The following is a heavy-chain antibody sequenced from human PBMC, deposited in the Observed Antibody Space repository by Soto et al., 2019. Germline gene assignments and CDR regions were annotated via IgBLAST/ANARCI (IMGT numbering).Heavy chain of an antibody. CDR2: ISGSGGST. D-gene: IGHD6-19*01. V-gene: IGHV3-23*01. CDR3: AKDRIAVAGRGDAFDI. J-gene: IGHJ3*02. CDR1: GFTFSSYA. Sequence: GSLRLSCAASGFTFSSYAMSWVRQAPGKGLEWVSAISGSGGSTYYADSVKGRFTISRDNSKNTLYLQMNSLRAEDTAVYYCAKDRIAVAGRGDAFDIWGQGTMVTVSS.